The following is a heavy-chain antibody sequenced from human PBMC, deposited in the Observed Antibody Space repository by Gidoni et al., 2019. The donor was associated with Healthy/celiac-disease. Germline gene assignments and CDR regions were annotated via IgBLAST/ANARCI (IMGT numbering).Heavy chain of an antibody. CDR3: ARNTYGSGSYYAYYYYYGMDV. D-gene: IGHD3-10*01. J-gene: IGHJ6*02. CDR1: GGTFSSYA. Sequence: QVQLVQSGAEVKKPGSSVTVSCKASGGTFSSYAVRWVRQAPGQGLEWMGGIIPIFGTANYAQKFQGRVTITADESTSTAYMELSSLRSEDTAVYYCARNTYGSGSYYAYYYYYGMDVWGQGTTVTVSS. V-gene: IGHV1-69*01. CDR2: IIPIFGTA.